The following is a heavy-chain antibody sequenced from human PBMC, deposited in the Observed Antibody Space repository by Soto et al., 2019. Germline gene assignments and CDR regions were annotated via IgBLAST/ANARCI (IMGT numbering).Heavy chain of an antibody. J-gene: IGHJ4*02. Sequence: QVQLVESGGGVVQPGRSLRLSCAASGFTFSSYAMHWVRQAPGKGLEWVAVISYDGSNKYYADSVKGRFTISRDNSKNTLYLQMNSLRAEDTAVYYCAREYRAYCGGDCYSDYWGQGTLVTVSS. CDR3: AREYRAYCGGDCYSDY. CDR1: GFTFSSYA. CDR2: ISYDGSNK. D-gene: IGHD2-21*02. V-gene: IGHV3-30-3*01.